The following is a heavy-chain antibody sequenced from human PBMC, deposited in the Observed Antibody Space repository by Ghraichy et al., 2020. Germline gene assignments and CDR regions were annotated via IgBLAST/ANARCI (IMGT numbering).Heavy chain of an antibody. CDR3: AKSPSGAYSRYFDY. J-gene: IGHJ4*02. Sequence: GGSLRLSCAASGFTFSSFVMSWVRQAPGKGLEWVSAISDSGASTSYADSVRGQFTISRDNSKNTLYLHMNNLRADDTAVYFCAKSPSGAYSRYFDYWGQGTLVTVSS. V-gene: IGHV3-23*01. CDR2: ISDSGAST. CDR1: GFTFSSFV. D-gene: IGHD1-26*01.